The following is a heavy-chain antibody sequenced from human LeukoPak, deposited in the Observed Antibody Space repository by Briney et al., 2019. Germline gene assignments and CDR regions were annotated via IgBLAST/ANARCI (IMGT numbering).Heavy chain of an antibody. CDR3: ARSKYGSGSYYFNWFDP. J-gene: IGHJ5*02. CDR2: INHSGST. CDR1: GGSFSGYY. D-gene: IGHD3-10*01. V-gene: IGHV4-34*01. Sequence: SETLSLTCAVYGGSFSGYYWSWIRQPPGKGLEWIGEINHSGSTNYNPSLKSRVTISVDTSKNQFSLKLSSVTAADTAVYYCARSKYGSGSYYFNWFDPWGQGALVTLSS.